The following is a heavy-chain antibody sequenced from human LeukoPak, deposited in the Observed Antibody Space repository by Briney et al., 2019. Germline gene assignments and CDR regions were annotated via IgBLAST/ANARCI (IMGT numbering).Heavy chain of an antibody. D-gene: IGHD6-13*01. J-gene: IGHJ4*02. V-gene: IGHV3-53*01. CDR3: ARDPGAQQGPAGGFDY. CDR1: GFTVSSNS. Sequence: GGSLRLSCTVSGFTVSSNSMSWVRQAPGKGLEWVSFIYSGGNTHYSDSVKGRFTISRDNAKNSLYLQMNSLRAEDTAVYYCARDPGAQQGPAGGFDYWGQGTLVTVSS. CDR2: IYSGGNT.